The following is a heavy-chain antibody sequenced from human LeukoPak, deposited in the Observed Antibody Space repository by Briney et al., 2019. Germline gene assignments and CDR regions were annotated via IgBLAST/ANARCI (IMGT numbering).Heavy chain of an antibody. D-gene: IGHD3-3*01. CDR1: GDSISSDY. CDR3: ARVTYYDFWSGSPDKGYFDY. CDR2: IYHSGST. Sequence: SETLSLTCAVSGDSISSDYWSWVRQPPGKGLEWIGSIYHSGSTYYNPSLKSRVTISVDTSKNQFSLKLSSVTAADTAVYYCARVTYYDFWSGSPDKGYFDYWGQGTLVTVSS. J-gene: IGHJ4*02. V-gene: IGHV4-38-2*01.